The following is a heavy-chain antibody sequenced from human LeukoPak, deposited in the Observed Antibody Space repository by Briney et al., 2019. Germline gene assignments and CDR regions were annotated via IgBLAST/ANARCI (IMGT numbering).Heavy chain of an antibody. CDR2: IYYSGST. Sequence: SETLSLTCTVSGGSISSSSYYWGWIRQPPGKGLEWFGSIYYSGSTYYNPSLKSRVTISVDTSKNQFSLKLRSVTAADTAVYYCASSIVLMVYAILGIDYWGQGTLVTVSS. D-gene: IGHD2-8*01. CDR3: ASSIVLMVYAILGIDY. J-gene: IGHJ4*02. V-gene: IGHV4-39*07. CDR1: GGSISSSSYY.